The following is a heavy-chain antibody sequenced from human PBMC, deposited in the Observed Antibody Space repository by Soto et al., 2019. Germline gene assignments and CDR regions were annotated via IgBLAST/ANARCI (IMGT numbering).Heavy chain of an antibody. CDR2: FSYAGNHK. D-gene: IGHD2-15*01. Sequence: QVQLVESGGGVVQPGRSLRLSCASAGCTFRTFAIHWVSQAPGKGLEWVAVFSYAGNHKYYADSVKGRFIVSSDNSKNKLFLQMNRLRVDDTAMYFCAGDKGGGFCSGGSRYNDAFEVWGQRPMVTVSS. J-gene: IGHJ3*01. CDR3: AGDKGGGFCSGGSRYNDAFEV. V-gene: IGHV3-30-3*01. CDR1: GCTFRTFA.